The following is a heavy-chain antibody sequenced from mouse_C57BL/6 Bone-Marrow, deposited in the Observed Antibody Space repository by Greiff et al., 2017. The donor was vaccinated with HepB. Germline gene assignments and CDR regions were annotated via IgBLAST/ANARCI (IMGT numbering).Heavy chain of an antibody. D-gene: IGHD1-1*01. CDR2: ISYDGSN. V-gene: IGHV3-6*01. J-gene: IGHJ2*01. Sequence: EVQLQQSGPGLVKPSQSLSLTCSVTGYSITSGYYWNWIRQFPGNKLEWMGYISYDGSNNYNPSLKNRISITRDTSKNQFFLKLNSVTTEDTATYYCARDDYYGSSYGDYWGQGTTLTVSS. CDR1: GYSITSGYY. CDR3: ARDDYYGSSYGDY.